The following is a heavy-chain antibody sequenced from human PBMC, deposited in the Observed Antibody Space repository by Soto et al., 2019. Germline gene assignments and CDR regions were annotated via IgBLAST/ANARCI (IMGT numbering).Heavy chain of an antibody. J-gene: IGHJ5*02. D-gene: IGHD4-17*01. Sequence: LGESLKISCQASGYPFTNYWIVWVRQVPGKGLEWMGLIYPGDSDTRYNPSFQGQVTISADKSTSAAYLQWNSLMASDTAIYYCARSGRSGLRWLDFFDPWGQGTLVTVSS. CDR2: IYPGDSDT. V-gene: IGHV5-51*01. CDR1: GYPFTNYW. CDR3: ARSGRSGLRWLDFFDP.